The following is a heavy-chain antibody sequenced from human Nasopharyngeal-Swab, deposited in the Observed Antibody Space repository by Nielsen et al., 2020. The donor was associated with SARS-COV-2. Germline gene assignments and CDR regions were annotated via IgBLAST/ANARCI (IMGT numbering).Heavy chain of an antibody. Sequence: GGSLRLSCAASGFTFSTYAMTWVRQAPGKGLEWVSTIGGAGNTLYADSVKGRFTISRDSSTNTLYLQMNNVRAEDTAVYYCARDLGGGYCTTTNCPGSWGQGTMVTVSS. CDR1: GFTFSTYA. CDR3: ARDLGGGYCTTTNCPGS. V-gene: IGHV3-23*01. CDR2: IGGAGNT. J-gene: IGHJ1*01. D-gene: IGHD2-2*01.